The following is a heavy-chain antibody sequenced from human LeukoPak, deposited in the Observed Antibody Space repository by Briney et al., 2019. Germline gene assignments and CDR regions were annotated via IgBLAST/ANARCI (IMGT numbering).Heavy chain of an antibody. CDR1: GFSFMNYN. V-gene: IGHV3-30-3*01. CDR2: ISYDGSNK. D-gene: IGHD3-10*01. CDR3: ARAYGSGSYSYYFDY. J-gene: IGHJ4*02. Sequence: GGSLRLSCEASGFSFMNYNMNWVRQAPGKGLEWVAVISYDGSNKYYADSVKGRFTISRDNSKNTLYLQMNSLRAEDTAVYYCARAYGSGSYSYYFDYWGQGTLVTVSS.